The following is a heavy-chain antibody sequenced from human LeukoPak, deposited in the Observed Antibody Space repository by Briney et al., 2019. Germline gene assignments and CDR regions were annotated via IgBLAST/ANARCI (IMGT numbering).Heavy chain of an antibody. CDR1: GFTFSSYS. D-gene: IGHD3-22*01. V-gene: IGHV3-21*04. CDR3: AYGYYYDSSGYYYSVPQDEYFQH. CDR2: ISSSSSYI. J-gene: IGHJ1*01. Sequence: GGSLRLSCAASGFTFSSYSMSWVRQAPGKGLEWVSSISSSSSYIYYADSVKGRFTISRDNSKNTLYLQMNSLRAEDTAVYYCAYGYYYDSSGYYYSVPQDEYFQHWGQGTLVTVSS.